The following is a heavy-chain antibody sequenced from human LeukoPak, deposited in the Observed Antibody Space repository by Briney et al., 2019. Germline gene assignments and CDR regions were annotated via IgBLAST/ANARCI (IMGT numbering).Heavy chain of an antibody. J-gene: IGHJ6*03. CDR1: GGTFSSYA. Sequence: SVKVSCKASGGTFSSYAISWVRQAPGQGLEWMGAIIPIFGTANYAQKFQGRVTITADESTSTAYVELSSLRSEDTAVYYCARSAKYYYGSGSYSIRALDLGYMDVWGKGTTVTISS. D-gene: IGHD3-10*01. CDR2: IIPIFGTA. V-gene: IGHV1-69*13. CDR3: ARSAKYYYGSGSYSIRALDLGYMDV.